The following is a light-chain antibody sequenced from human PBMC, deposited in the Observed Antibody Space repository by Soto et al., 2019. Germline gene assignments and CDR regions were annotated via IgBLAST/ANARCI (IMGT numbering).Light chain of an antibody. Sequence: DIQMTQSPSTLSASLGDRVTITCRASQSITGWLACFQQKPGKAPKLLISKASSLQSGVPSRFSGSGSGTDFTLTISSLQPDDFATYYCQQYNPYSPWTFGQGTKVDI. J-gene: IGKJ1*01. V-gene: IGKV1-5*03. CDR2: KAS. CDR1: QSITGW. CDR3: QQYNPYSPWT.